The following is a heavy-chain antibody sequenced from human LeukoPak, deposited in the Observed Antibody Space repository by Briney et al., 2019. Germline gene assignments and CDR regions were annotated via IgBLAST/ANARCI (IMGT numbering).Heavy chain of an antibody. CDR1: GGSISSYY. CDR2: IYTSGST. Sequence: SETLSLTCTVSGGSISSYYWSWIRQPAGKGLEWIGRIYTSGSTNYNPSLKSRVTMSVDTSKNQFSLKLSSVTAADTAAYYCVISSSFYTYDYWGQGTLVTVSS. V-gene: IGHV4-4*07. J-gene: IGHJ4*02. CDR3: VISSSFYTYDY. D-gene: IGHD3-22*01.